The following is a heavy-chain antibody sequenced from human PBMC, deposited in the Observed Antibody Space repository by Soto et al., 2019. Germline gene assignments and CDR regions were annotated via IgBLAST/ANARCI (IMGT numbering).Heavy chain of an antibody. CDR1: GFTFSSYA. CDR3: ARELELRSLPFDY. CDR2: ISYDGSNK. J-gene: IGHJ4*02. D-gene: IGHD1-7*01. V-gene: IGHV3-30-3*01. Sequence: PGGSLRLSCAASGFTFSSYAMHWVRQAPGKGLGWVAVISYDGSNKYYADSVKGRFTISRDNSKNTLYPQMNSLRAEDTAVYYCARELELRSLPFDYWGQGTLVTVSS.